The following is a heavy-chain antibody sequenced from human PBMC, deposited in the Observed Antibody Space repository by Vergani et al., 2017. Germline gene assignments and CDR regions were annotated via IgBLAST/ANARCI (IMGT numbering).Heavy chain of an antibody. CDR1: GFTFSTYA. D-gene: IGHD2-21*01. Sequence: QVQLVESGGGVVQPGRSLRLSCAASGFTFSTYAMHWVRQAPGKGLEWVAIIYYDGSKKYYADSVKGRFTISRDNSRNTLDLLMSSLRAEDTAIYYCVREGSYCGSTTCRNPSYVYYYHMDVWGEGTTVTVS. CDR2: IYYDGSKK. J-gene: IGHJ6*03. V-gene: IGHV3-33*08. CDR3: VREGSYCGSTTCRNPSYVYYYHMDV.